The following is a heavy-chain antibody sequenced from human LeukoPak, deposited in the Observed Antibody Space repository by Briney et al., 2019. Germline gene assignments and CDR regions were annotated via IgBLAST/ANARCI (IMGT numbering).Heavy chain of an antibody. D-gene: IGHD1-1*01. CDR2: ISAYNGNT. J-gene: IGHJ6*02. V-gene: IGHV1-18*01. CDR3: ARVRLERRYYYGMDV. Sequence: ASVKVSCKASGYTFTSYGISWVRQAPGQGLEWMGWISAYNGNTNYAQKLQGRVTMTTDTSTSTAYTELRSLRSDDTAVYYCARVRLERRYYYGMDVWGQGITVTVSS. CDR1: GYTFTSYG.